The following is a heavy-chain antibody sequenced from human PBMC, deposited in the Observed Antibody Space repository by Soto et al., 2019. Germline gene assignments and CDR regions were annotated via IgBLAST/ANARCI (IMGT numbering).Heavy chain of an antibody. CDR1: GGTFSSYP. CDR2: IIPFFGTS. V-gene: IGHV1-69*01. D-gene: IGHD6-13*01. J-gene: IGHJ6*02. Sequence: QVQLVQSGAEVKKPGSSLKVSCKASGGTFSSYPINWVRQAPGQGLEWMGGIIPFFGTSNYAQKFQGRVTITADESTSTAYMELRSLRSEDTAVYYCARVGYSTNYGMAVWGQGTTVTVSS. CDR3: ARVGYSTNYGMAV.